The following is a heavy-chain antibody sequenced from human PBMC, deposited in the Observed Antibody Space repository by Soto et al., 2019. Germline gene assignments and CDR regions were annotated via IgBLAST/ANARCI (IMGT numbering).Heavy chain of an antibody. J-gene: IGHJ6*02. Sequence: SETLSDTCTVSGGSISRGDYYWSWIRQPQGKGLEWIGYIYYSGSTYYNPSLKTRVTISVDTSKNQFSLKLSSVTAADTAVYYCARGPSLCFVDLYPDYSYYCIDALGEGITVTV. CDR1: GGSISRGDYY. CDR3: ARGPSLCFVDLYPDYSYYCIDA. CDR2: IYYSGST. V-gene: IGHV4-30-4*01. D-gene: IGHD3-10*02.